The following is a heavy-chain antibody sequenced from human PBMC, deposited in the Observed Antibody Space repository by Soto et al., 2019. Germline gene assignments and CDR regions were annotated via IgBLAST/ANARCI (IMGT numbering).Heavy chain of an antibody. Sequence: PWWSLRLSCSVSVFTFTSYAMTWFRQAPGKGLEWVSAISGSGGSEFYADSVKGRFTISRDNSKNTLYLQMKSLRAEDTALYYCAKGDTTMITDYYAMDVWGQGTTVTVSS. CDR1: VFTFTSYA. J-gene: IGHJ6*02. CDR2: ISGSGGSE. CDR3: AKGDTTMITDYYAMDV. D-gene: IGHD5-18*01. V-gene: IGHV3-23*01.